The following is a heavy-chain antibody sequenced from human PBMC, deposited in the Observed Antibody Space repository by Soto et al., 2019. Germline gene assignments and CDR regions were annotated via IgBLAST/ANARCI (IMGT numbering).Heavy chain of an antibody. Sequence: QVQLVESGGGVVQPGRSLRLSCGASGFTFSTYGMHWVRQAPGKGLEWVAALSHDESNKFYAASVKGRFTNSRDNSKNTVYLEMFRLRAEGTGVYYFGKEGRGSRTSCSRCYGLDVWGQGATVTVSS. CDR2: LSHDESNK. CDR3: GKEGRGSRTSCSRCYGLDV. CDR1: GFTFSTYG. V-gene: IGHV3-30*18. D-gene: IGHD2-2*01. J-gene: IGHJ6*02.